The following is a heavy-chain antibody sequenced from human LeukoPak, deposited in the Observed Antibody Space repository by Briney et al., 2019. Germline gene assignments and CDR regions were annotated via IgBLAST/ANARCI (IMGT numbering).Heavy chain of an antibody. J-gene: IGHJ4*02. CDR2: ISSSSSTI. V-gene: IGHV3-48*01. Sequence: GGSLRLSCAASGFTFSSYSMNWVRQAPGKGLEWVSYISSSSSTIYYADSVKGRFTISRDNAKNSLYLQMNSLRAEDAAVYYCAKAPVTTSSGAYCYPFDYWSQGTLVTVSS. D-gene: IGHD3-22*01. CDR1: GFTFSSYS. CDR3: AKAPVTTSSGAYCYPFDY.